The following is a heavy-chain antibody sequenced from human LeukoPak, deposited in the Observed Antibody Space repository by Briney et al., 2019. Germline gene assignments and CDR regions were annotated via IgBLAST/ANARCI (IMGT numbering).Heavy chain of an antibody. CDR2: IRNDGSNT. CDR1: GFTFSSYG. CDR3: ARTAGWSGPDY. V-gene: IGHV3-30*02. Sequence: GRSLRLSCAASGFTFSSYGMHWVRQAPGKGLEWVAFIRNDGSNTYYADSVKGRFTISRDISKKMLFLQMNSLRGEDTAVYYCARTAGWSGPDYWGQGTLVTVSS. D-gene: IGHD3-3*01. J-gene: IGHJ4*02.